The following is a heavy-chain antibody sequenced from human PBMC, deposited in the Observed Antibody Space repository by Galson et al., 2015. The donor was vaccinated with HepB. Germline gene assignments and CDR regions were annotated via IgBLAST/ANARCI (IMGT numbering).Heavy chain of an antibody. J-gene: IGHJ4*02. V-gene: IGHV3-9*01. CDR1: GFTFDDYA. Sequence: SLRLSCAASGFTFDDYAMHWVRQAPGKGLEWVSGISWNSGSIGYADSVKGRFTISRDNAKNSLYLQMSSLRAEDTALYYCAKDKGGRLVGQWLRPVDYWGQGTLVTVSS. CDR2: ISWNSGSI. CDR3: AKDKGGRLVGQWLRPVDY. D-gene: IGHD6-19*01.